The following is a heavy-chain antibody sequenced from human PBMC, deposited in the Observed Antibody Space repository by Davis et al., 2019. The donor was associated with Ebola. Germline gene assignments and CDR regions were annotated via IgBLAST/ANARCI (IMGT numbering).Heavy chain of an antibody. Sequence: MPSETLSLTCAVYGGSFSGYYWSWIRQPPGKGLEWIGEINHSGTTHYNPSLKSRVTMSVDTSRNQFSLKLSSVTAADTAVYYCARDRGDLFGWEIHFDYWGQGTLVTVSS. CDR2: INHSGTT. CDR1: GGSFSGYY. J-gene: IGHJ4*02. CDR3: ARDRGDLFGWEIHFDY. V-gene: IGHV4-34*01. D-gene: IGHD6-19*01.